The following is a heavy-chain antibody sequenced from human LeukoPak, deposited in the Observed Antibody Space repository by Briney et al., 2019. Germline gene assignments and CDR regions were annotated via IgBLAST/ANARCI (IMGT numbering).Heavy chain of an antibody. Sequence: SGTLSLTCAVSGGSISSSNWWSWVRQPPGKGLEWIGDIYYSGSTNYNPSLKSRVTISVDTPKNQFSLKLSSVTAADTAVYYCARGYGSGSRLDYWGQGTLVTVSS. CDR1: GGSISSSNW. V-gene: IGHV4-4*02. D-gene: IGHD3-10*01. CDR3: ARGYGSGSRLDY. J-gene: IGHJ4*02. CDR2: IYYSGST.